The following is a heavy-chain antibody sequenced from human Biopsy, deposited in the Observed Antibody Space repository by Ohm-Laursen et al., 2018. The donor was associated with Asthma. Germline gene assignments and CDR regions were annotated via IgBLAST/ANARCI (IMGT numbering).Heavy chain of an antibody. J-gene: IGHJ4*02. CDR3: ASDFPKDYVRYNFQF. Sequence: SVKVSCKASGGMFGNYAISWVRQAPGLGLGWMGGISPIFGSSNYAQRFQDRVTITADIFTRTVYMELSSLSSADPAVYYCASDFPKDYVRYNFQFWGQGTLVTVSS. D-gene: IGHD2/OR15-2a*01. V-gene: IGHV1-69*06. CDR1: GGMFGNYA. CDR2: ISPIFGSS.